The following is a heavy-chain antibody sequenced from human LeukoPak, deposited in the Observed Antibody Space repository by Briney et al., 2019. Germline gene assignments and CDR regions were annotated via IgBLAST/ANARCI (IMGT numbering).Heavy chain of an antibody. D-gene: IGHD3-3*01. V-gene: IGHV3-23*01. J-gene: IGHJ4*02. CDR2: ISGSGGST. CDR3: AKTVDFWSGYYDY. CDR1: GFTFSSYA. Sequence: GGSLRLSCAASGFTFSSYAMSWVRQAPGKGLEWVPAISGSGGSTYYADSVKGRFTISRDNSKNTLYLQMNSLRAEDTAVYYWAKTVDFWSGYYDYWGQGTLVTVSS.